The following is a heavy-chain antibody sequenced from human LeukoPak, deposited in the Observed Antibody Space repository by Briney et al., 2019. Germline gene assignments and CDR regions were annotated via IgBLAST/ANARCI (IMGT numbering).Heavy chain of an antibody. Sequence: GGSLRLSCAASGFTFSSYWMHWVRQAPGKGLVWVSRINSDGSSTSYADSVKGRFTISRDNAKNTLYLQMNSLRAEDTAVYYCAREYGSSSARYYYYGMDVWGQGTLVTVSS. CDR2: INSDGSST. V-gene: IGHV3-74*01. CDR1: GFTFSSYW. D-gene: IGHD6-6*01. J-gene: IGHJ6*02. CDR3: AREYGSSSARYYYYGMDV.